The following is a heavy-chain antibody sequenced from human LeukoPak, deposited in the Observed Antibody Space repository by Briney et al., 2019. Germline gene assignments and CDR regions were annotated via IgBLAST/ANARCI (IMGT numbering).Heavy chain of an antibody. J-gene: IGHJ5*02. D-gene: IGHD6-13*01. Sequence: SETLSLTCSVSGGSISSSSKYWGWIRQPPGKGLEWIGNIYYSGDTYYNPSLRSRVTISVDTSKNQFSLKLTSVTAADTAVYYCARSSAAAGPTHNWFGPWGQGTLVTVPS. CDR1: GGSISSSSKY. CDR2: IYYSGDT. CDR3: ARSSAAAGPTHNWFGP. V-gene: IGHV4-39*01.